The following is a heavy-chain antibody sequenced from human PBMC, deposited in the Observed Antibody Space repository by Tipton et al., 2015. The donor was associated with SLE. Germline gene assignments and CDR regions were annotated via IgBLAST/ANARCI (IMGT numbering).Heavy chain of an antibody. V-gene: IGHV4-38-2*02. CDR2: VYDSGSS. CDR3: ARATEGAPPCLLCLHAFDI. J-gene: IGHJ3*02. CDR1: GYSISSGYS. D-gene: IGHD6-6*01. Sequence: TLSLTCSVSGYSISSGYSWGWIRQTPGKGLEWIGSVYDSGSSSYNPSLRSQVTISLDTSQNQFSLKMRYVTAADTAVYYCARATEGAPPCLLCLHAFDIWGQGTVVTVSS.